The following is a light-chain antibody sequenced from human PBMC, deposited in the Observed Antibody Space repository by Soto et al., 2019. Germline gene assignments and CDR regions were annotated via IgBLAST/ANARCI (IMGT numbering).Light chain of an antibody. CDR2: DAY. CDR1: QSVSSY. J-gene: IGKJ1*01. CDR3: QQYGSSPKWT. V-gene: IGKV3-11*01. Sequence: ELVLTQSPATLSLSPGKRSTLSGMASQSVSSYLAWYQQKPGQAHRLIIYDAYNRATGIPDRFSGSGSGTDFTLTIRRLEPEDLAVYYCQQYGSSPKWTCGQRNKLAIK.